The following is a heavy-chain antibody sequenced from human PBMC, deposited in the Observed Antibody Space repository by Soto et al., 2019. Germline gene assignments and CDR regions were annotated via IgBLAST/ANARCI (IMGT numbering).Heavy chain of an antibody. CDR2: ISAYNGNT. D-gene: IGHD3-3*01. Sequence: QVQLVQSGAEVKKPGASVKVSCKASGYTFTSYGISWVRQAPGQGLVWMGWISAYNGNTNYAQKLQGRVTMTTDTSTSRAYMELMSLRSDDPAVYYCARVDDFWRGYPYYYYYYMDVWGKGTTVTVSS. V-gene: IGHV1-18*01. CDR1: GYTFTSYG. J-gene: IGHJ6*03. CDR3: ARVDDFWRGYPYYYYYYMDV.